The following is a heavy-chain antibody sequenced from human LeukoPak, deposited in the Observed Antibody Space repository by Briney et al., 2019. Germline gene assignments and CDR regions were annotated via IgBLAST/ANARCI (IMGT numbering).Heavy chain of an antibody. CDR1: GFTFSSYA. V-gene: IGHV3-30-3*01. CDR2: ISYDGSSK. CDR3: ARDYYDSSGPFDY. J-gene: IGHJ4*02. Sequence: GGSLRLSCAASGFTFSSYAMHWVRQAPGKGLEWAAVISYDGSSKYYADSVKGRFTISRDNSKNTLYLQMNSLRAEDTAVYYCARDYYDSSGPFDYWGQGTLVTVSS. D-gene: IGHD3-22*01.